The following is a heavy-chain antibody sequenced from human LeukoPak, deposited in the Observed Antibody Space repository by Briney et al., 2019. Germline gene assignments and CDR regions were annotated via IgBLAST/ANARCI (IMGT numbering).Heavy chain of an antibody. CDR3: ARAVTAVGGYFDY. Sequence: SETLSLTCTVSGGSISSGGYYWSWIRQHPGKGLEWIGYIYYSGSTYYNPSLKSRVTISVDTSKNQFSLKLSSVTAADTAVYYCARAVTAVGGYFDYWGQGTLVTVSS. D-gene: IGHD6-19*01. CDR2: IYYSGST. V-gene: IGHV4-31*03. CDR1: GGSISSGGYY. J-gene: IGHJ4*02.